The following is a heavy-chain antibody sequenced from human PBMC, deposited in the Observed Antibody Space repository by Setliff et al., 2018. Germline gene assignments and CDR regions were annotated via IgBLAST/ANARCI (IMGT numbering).Heavy chain of an antibody. J-gene: IGHJ4*02. D-gene: IGHD2-2*01. CDR2: IYPDDSDA. Sequence: PGESLKISCKTSGYSFTNYWIGWVRQMPGKGLEWMGIIYPDDSDARYSPSFRGQVTISADKSISTAYLQWRSLKASDTAMYYCARPGGFCDSNGCWDGYFDYWGQGTPVTVSS. CDR1: GYSFTNYW. CDR3: ARPGGFCDSNGCWDGYFDY. V-gene: IGHV5-51*01.